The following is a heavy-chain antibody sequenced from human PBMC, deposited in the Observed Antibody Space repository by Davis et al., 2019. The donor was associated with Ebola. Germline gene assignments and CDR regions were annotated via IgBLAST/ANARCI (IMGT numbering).Heavy chain of an antibody. D-gene: IGHD1-26*01. Sequence: ASVKVSCKASGYTFTGYYMHWVRQAPGQGLEWMGWINPNSGGTNYAQKFQGRVTMTRDTSISTAYMELSRLRSDDTAVYYCARDRGLVGATRVVWYFDLWGRGTLVTVSS. J-gene: IGHJ2*01. V-gene: IGHV1-2*02. CDR3: ARDRGLVGATRVVWYFDL. CDR1: GYTFTGYY. CDR2: INPNSGGT.